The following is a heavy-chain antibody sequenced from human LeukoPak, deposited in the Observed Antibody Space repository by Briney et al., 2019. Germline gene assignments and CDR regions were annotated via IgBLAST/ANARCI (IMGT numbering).Heavy chain of an antibody. V-gene: IGHV1-3*01. Sequence: ASVKVSCKASGYTFTTYAMHWVRQAPGQRLEWMGWINGDNGNTKYSQKFQGRVTITADESTSTAYMELSSLRSEDTAVYYCARGGIYCSSTSCYAAGGMDVWGQGTTVTVSS. J-gene: IGHJ6*02. D-gene: IGHD2-2*01. CDR2: INGDNGNT. CDR1: GYTFTTYA. CDR3: ARGGIYCSSTSCYAAGGMDV.